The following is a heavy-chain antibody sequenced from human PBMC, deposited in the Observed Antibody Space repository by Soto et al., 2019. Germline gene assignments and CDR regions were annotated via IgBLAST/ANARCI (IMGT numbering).Heavy chain of an antibody. CDR3: ATTLLRLFNWFDP. CDR2: IYYSGTA. V-gene: IGHV4-39*01. Sequence: QLQLQESGPRLVKPSETLSLTCTVSGGSISSSTYYWGWIRQPPGKGLEWIGSIYYSGTAYYNPSLRSRVTLSVDSSKNQFSLKLSSVTAADTAVYYCATTLLRLFNWFDPWGQVTLVTVSS. D-gene: IGHD3-3*01. CDR1: GGSISSSTYY. J-gene: IGHJ5*02.